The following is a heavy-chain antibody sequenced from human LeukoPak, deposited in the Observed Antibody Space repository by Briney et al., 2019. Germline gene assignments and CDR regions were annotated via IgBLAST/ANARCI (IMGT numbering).Heavy chain of an antibody. D-gene: IGHD3-10*01. J-gene: IGHJ4*02. CDR2: IVPIFGTA. CDR3: ARDRDGSGSYGY. CDR1: GGTFSIYA. Sequence: ASVKVSCKASGGTFSIYAMSWVRQAPGQGLEWMGGIVPIFGTASYAQNFQGRVTITADESTSTAYMELTSLRSEDTAVYYCARDRDGSGSYGYWGQGTLVTVSS. V-gene: IGHV1-69*13.